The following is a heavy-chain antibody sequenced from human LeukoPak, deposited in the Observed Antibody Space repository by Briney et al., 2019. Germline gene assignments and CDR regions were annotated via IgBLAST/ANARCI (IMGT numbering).Heavy chain of an antibody. J-gene: IGHJ6*03. D-gene: IGHD3-16*01. CDR2: ISSSGSII. CDR1: EFTFSSYE. CDR3: GRGVRGYYMDV. V-gene: IGHV3-48*03. Sequence: GGSLRLSCAASEFTFSSYEMNWVRQAPGKGLEWVSYISSSGSIIYYADSVKGRFTISRDNAKNSLYLKMNSLRAEDTAVYYCGRGVRGYYMDVWGKGTTVTISS.